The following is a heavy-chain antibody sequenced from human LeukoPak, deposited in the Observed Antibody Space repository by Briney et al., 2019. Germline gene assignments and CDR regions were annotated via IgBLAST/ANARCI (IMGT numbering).Heavy chain of an antibody. D-gene: IGHD5-18*01. CDR1: GGTISGFA. J-gene: IGHJ6*02. Sequence: SVKVSCKASGGTISGFAISWVRQAPGQGLEWMGGIIPLFGTANYPQKWQGRVTITADESTRTAYMELSSLRSEDTAVYYCARHTTMDAYYYFYGMDVWGQGTTVAVSS. CDR3: ARHTTMDAYYYFYGMDV. V-gene: IGHV1-69*13. CDR2: IIPLFGTA.